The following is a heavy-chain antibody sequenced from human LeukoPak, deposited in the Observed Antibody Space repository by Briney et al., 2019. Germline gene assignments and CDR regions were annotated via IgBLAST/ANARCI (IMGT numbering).Heavy chain of an antibody. CDR1: GYTFTIYG. D-gene: IGHD3-9*01. V-gene: IGHV1-18*01. Sequence: ASVKVSCKASGYTFTIYGISWVRQAPGQGLEWMGWISAYNGNTNYAQKLQGRVTMTTDTSTSTAYMELRSLRPDDTAVYYCAREGYDILTGYNNWFDPWGQGTLVTVSS. J-gene: IGHJ5*02. CDR3: AREGYDILTGYNNWFDP. CDR2: ISAYNGNT.